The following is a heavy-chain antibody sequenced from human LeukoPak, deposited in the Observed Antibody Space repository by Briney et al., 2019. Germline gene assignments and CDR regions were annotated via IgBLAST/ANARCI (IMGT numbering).Heavy chain of an antibody. CDR3: ARQAISGYDPPPFDS. CDR2: LYYSGST. V-gene: IGHV4-39*01. CDR1: GGSISSSTYY. Sequence: SETLSLTCTVSGGSISSSTYYWGWIRQPPGKGLEWIGNLYYSGSTYYNPSLKSRVTISVDTSKNEFSLQLSSVTAADTALCYCARQAISGYDPPPFDSWGQGTLVTVSS. J-gene: IGHJ4*02. D-gene: IGHD5-12*01.